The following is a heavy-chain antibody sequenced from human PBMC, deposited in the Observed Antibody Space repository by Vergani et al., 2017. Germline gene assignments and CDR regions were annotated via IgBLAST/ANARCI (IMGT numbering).Heavy chain of an antibody. CDR1: GGSISSYY. J-gene: IGHJ4*02. CDR2: IYYSGST. Sequence: QVQLQESGPGLVKPSETLSLTCTVSGGSISSYYWSWIRQPPGKGREWIGYIYYSGSTYYNPSLKSRVTISVDTSKNQFSLKLSSVTAADTAVYYCARLYDILTGSNFDYWGQGTLVTVSS. CDR3: ARLYDILTGSNFDY. V-gene: IGHV4-59*08. D-gene: IGHD3-9*01.